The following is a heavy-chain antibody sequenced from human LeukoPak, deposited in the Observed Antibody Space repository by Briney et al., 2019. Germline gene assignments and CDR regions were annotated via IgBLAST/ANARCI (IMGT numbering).Heavy chain of an antibody. CDR1: GYTFTDYA. V-gene: IGHV1-2*06. J-gene: IGHJ4*02. D-gene: IGHD3-9*01. CDR2: IDPHSGGT. CDR3: TRDLTISGPIGY. Sequence: ASVKVSCKASGYTFTDYAIHWVRQAPGQGLEWMGRIDPHSGGTNYAQKFQGRVTLTRDAPISTAYMDLSRLRSDDTAFYYCTRDLTISGPIGYWGQETLVTVSS.